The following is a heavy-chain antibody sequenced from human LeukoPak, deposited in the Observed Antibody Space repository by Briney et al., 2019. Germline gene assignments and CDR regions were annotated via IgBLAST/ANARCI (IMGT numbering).Heavy chain of an antibody. D-gene: IGHD1-26*01. J-gene: IGHJ4*02. CDR3: ARVSSGNYLNFDY. V-gene: IGHV4-59*08. CDR1: GGSINSYY. CDR2: IYYIGST. Sequence: SETLSLTCTVSGGSINSYYWSWIRQPPGKGLEWIGYIYYIGSTNYSPSLKSRVTISVDTSKNQFSLKLSSVTAADTAVYFCARVSSGNYLNFDYWGQGTLVTVSS.